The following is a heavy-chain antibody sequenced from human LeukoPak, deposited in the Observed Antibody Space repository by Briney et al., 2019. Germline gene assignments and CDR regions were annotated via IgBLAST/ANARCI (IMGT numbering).Heavy chain of an antibody. CDR2: IRSKAYGGTT. V-gene: IGHV3-49*04. CDR1: GFTFGDYA. CDR3: TRDSGSRNFDY. Sequence: PGGSLRLSCTASGFTFGDYAMSWVRQAPGKGLEWVGFIRSKAYGGTTEYAASVKGRFTISRDDSKSIAYLQMNSLKTEDTAVYYCTRDSGSRNFDYWGQGTLVTVSS. D-gene: IGHD1-26*01. J-gene: IGHJ4*02.